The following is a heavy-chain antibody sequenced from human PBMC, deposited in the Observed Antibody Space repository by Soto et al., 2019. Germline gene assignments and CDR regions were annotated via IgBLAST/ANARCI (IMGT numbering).Heavy chain of an antibody. CDR3: ARGGTTLDSYGMDV. J-gene: IGHJ6*02. V-gene: IGHV3-21*01. CDR2: ISSSSSYI. Sequence: PGGSLRLSCAASGFTFSSYSMNWVRQAPGKGLEWVSSISSSSSYIYYADSVKGRFTISRDNAKNSLYLQMNSLRAEDTAVYYCARGGTTLDSYGMDVWGQGTTVTVSS. CDR1: GFTFSSYS. D-gene: IGHD4-4*01.